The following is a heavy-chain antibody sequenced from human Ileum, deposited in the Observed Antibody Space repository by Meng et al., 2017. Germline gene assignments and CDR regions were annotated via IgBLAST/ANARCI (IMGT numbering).Heavy chain of an antibody. D-gene: IGHD2-8*01. Sequence: GSLRLSCAVSGYSISSGYYWGWIRQPPGKGLEWIGNIYHSGSTYYNSSLMNRVTISVDTSKNQFSLKLSSVTATDTAVYYCARVPINGSSPGVFDYWDQGTLVTVSS. J-gene: IGHJ4*02. CDR1: GYSISSGYY. CDR3: ARVPINGSSPGVFDY. CDR2: IYHSGST. V-gene: IGHV4-38-2*01.